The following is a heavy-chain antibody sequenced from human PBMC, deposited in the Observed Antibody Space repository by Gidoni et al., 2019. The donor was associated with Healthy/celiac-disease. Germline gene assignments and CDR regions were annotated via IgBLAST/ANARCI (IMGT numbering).Heavy chain of an antibody. V-gene: IGHV3-11*01. CDR1: GFTLSDYS. CDR3: ARAVFGGGWELLQDAFDI. Sequence: QVHLVESGGGLVKPGVFLRLSFAASGFTLSDYSMSWIRQAPGKGLEWVSYSSSSDSTIDYADSVKGRFTISRDNAKNSLYLQMNSLRAEDTAVYYCARAVFGGGWELLQDAFDIWGQGTMVTVSS. CDR2: SSSSDSTI. J-gene: IGHJ3*02. D-gene: IGHD1-26*01.